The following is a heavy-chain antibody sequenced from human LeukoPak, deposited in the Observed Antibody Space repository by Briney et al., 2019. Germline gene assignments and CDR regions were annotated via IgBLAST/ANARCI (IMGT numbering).Heavy chain of an antibody. V-gene: IGHV3-7*01. Sequence: GGSLRLSCAASGFTFSSYWMSWVRQAPGKGLEWVAMIKQDGSEKYYGDSVKGRFTISRDNAKNSLYLQMNSLRAEDTAVYYCARDPLTLYDYYMDVWGKGTTVTVSS. D-gene: IGHD3-9*01. J-gene: IGHJ6*03. CDR1: GFTFSSYW. CDR2: IKQDGSEK. CDR3: ARDPLTLYDYYMDV.